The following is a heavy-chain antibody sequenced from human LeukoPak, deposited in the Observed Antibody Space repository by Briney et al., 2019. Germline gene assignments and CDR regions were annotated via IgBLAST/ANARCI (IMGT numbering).Heavy chain of an antibody. D-gene: IGHD3-22*01. CDR1: GITLSNYG. CDR2: ISDSGITT. V-gene: IGHV3-23*01. J-gene: IGHJ4*02. Sequence: GSLRLSCAVSGITLSNYGMSWVRQAPGKGLEWVAGISDSGITTNYADSVKGRFTISRDNPKNTLYLQMNSLRAEDTAVYFCAKRGVVIRVILVGFHKEAYYFDSWGQGALVTVSS. CDR3: AKRGVVIRVILVGFHKEAYYFDS.